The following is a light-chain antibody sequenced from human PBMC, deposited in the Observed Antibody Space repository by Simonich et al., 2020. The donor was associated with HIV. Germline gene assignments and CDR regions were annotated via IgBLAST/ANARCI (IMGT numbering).Light chain of an antibody. CDR3: QQRSSWLIT. CDR2: DAS. CDR1: QNISSY. Sequence: EIVLTQSPATLSLSPGERATLSCRASQNISSYLTWYQRKPGQAPRLLIYDASNRATDIPARFSGSGSGTDFTLTISSLEPEDFAVYYCQQRSSWLITFGQGTRLGIK. J-gene: IGKJ5*01. V-gene: IGKV3-11*01.